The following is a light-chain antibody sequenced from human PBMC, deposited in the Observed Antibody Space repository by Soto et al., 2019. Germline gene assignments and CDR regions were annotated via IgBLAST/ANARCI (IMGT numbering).Light chain of an antibody. CDR1: QSVASK. J-gene: IGKJ1*01. V-gene: IGKV3-15*01. CDR3: QQDDDWPPWT. CDR2: GAS. Sequence: EIVMTQSPATLSVSPGERVTLSCRASQSVASKLAWYQQKPGQAPRLLIYGASARASGIPARFSGSGSGTAFSLTISSLQSEDFATYYGQQDDDWPPWTFGQGTKVEIK.